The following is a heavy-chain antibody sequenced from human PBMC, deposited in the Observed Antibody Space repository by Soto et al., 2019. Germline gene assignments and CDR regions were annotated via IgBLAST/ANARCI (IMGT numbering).Heavy chain of an antibody. CDR1: GFTFSSYS. CDR2: ISSSSSYI. J-gene: IGHJ3*02. Sequence: GGSLRLSCAASGFTFSSYSMNWVRQAPGKGLEWVSSISSSSSYIYYADSVKGRFTISRDNAKNSLYLQMNSLRAEDTAVYYCARDRGLAAFDIWGQGTMVTVSS. CDR3: ARDRGLAAFDI. V-gene: IGHV3-21*01. D-gene: IGHD3-10*01.